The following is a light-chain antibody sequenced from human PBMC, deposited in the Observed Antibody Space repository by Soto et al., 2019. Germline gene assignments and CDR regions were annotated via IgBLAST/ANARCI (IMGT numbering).Light chain of an antibody. CDR2: GAS. J-gene: IGKJ1*01. V-gene: IGKV3-11*01. CDR3: QHYNNWPPRT. CDR1: QSISEF. Sequence: VVLTQSPATLSLSPGERATLSCMASQSISEFLAWYQKKPGQAPRLLIYGASSRATGIPDRFSGSGSGTDLTLTISTLQPEDFAIYYCQHYNNWPPRTFGQGTKVDIK.